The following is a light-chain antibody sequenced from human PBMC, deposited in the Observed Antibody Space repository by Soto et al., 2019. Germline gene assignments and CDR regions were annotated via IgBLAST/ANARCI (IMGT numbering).Light chain of an antibody. V-gene: IGKV3-15*01. J-gene: IGKJ4*01. CDR2: DAS. Sequence: EIVMTQSPATLSVSPGDRATLSCRASQSVSSSLAWYQQIPGRAPRLLIYDASTRATGIPARFGGSGSGTDFTLTISSLQSEDFAVYYCQQYNNWPPLTFGGGTKVELK. CDR3: QQYNNWPPLT. CDR1: QSVSSS.